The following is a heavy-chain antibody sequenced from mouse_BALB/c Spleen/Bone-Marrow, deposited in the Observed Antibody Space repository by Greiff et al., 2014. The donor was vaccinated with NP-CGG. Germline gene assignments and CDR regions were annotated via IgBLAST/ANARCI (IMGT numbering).Heavy chain of an antibody. CDR3: ARDPIYYYGSIFDY. V-gene: IGHV3-1*02. J-gene: IGHJ2*01. CDR1: GYSITSGYS. D-gene: IGHD1-1*01. CDR2: IHYSGYT. Sequence: EVQLQQSGPDLVKPSQSLSLTCTVTGYSITSGYSWHWIRQLPGNKLEWMVYIHYSGYTNYNPSLKSRISITRDTSKNQFFLQLNSVTTGATATYDCARDPIYYYGSIFDYWGQGTTLTVSS.